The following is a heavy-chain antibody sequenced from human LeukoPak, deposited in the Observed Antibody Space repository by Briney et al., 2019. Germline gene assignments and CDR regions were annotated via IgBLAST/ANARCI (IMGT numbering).Heavy chain of an antibody. CDR1: GYTFTSYY. Sequence: ASVKVSCKASGYTFTSYYMHWVRQAPGQGLEWMGIINPSGGSTSYAQKFQGRVTMTRDTSTSTVYMELSSLRSEDTAVYYCARDGFVSLYYYYGMDVRGQGTTVTVSS. D-gene: IGHD3-16*02. CDR2: INPSGGST. V-gene: IGHV1-46*01. J-gene: IGHJ6*02. CDR3: ARDGFVSLYYYYGMDV.